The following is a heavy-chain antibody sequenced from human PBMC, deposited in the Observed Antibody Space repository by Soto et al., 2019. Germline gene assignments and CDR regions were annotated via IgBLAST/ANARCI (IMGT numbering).Heavy chain of an antibody. CDR1: GNTFGSYT. CDR2: IIPILGTT. J-gene: IGHJ6*02. D-gene: IGHD4-17*01. CDR3: ARDNGDKTYYFYGMHV. Sequence: QVQLVQSGAEVKKPGSSVKVSCKVSGNTFGSYTISWVRQAPGQRLEWMGRIIPILGTTKYAQKFQGRVTITADKSTSTAYMELSSLTSDDTAVYYCARDNGDKTYYFYGMHVWGLGTTVTVSS. V-gene: IGHV1-69*08.